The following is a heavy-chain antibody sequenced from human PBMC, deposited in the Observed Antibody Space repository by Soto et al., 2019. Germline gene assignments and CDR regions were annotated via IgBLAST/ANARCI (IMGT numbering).Heavy chain of an antibody. Sequence: SETLSLTCTVSGGSISSGGYYWSWIRQHPGKGLEWIGYIYYSGSTYYNPSLKSRVTISVDTSKNQFSLKLSSVTAADTAVYYCARVETTVTTETDWFDPWGQGTLVTVSS. CDR1: GGSISSGGYY. CDR3: ARVETTVTTETDWFDP. CDR2: IYYSGST. J-gene: IGHJ5*02. V-gene: IGHV4-31*03. D-gene: IGHD4-17*01.